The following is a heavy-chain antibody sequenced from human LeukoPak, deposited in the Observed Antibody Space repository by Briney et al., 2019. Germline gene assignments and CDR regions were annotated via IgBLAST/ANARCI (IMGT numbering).Heavy chain of an antibody. CDR2: IRSKANSYAT. CDR1: GFTFSGSA. CDR3: ARGGRYSGYG. J-gene: IGHJ4*02. D-gene: IGHD5-12*01. V-gene: IGHV3-73*01. Sequence: GGSLRLSCAASGFTFSGSAMHWVRQASGKGLEWVGRIRSKANSYATAYAASVKGRFTISRDDSKNTAYLQMNSLKTEDTAVYYCARGGRYSGYGWGQGTLVTVSS.